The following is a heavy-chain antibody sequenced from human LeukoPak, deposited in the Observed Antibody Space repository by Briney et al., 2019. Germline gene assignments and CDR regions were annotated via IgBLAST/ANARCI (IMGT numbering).Heavy chain of an antibody. V-gene: IGHV3-30*02. J-gene: IGHJ6*02. D-gene: IGHD2-8*02. Sequence: GGSLRLSCAASGFTFSSYGMHWVRQAPGKGLEWVAFIRYDGSNKYYADSVKGRFTISRDNSKNTLYLQMNSLRAEDTAVYYCARDRVGYSSMDVWGQGTTVTVSS. CDR3: ARDRVGYSSMDV. CDR1: GFTFSSYG. CDR2: IRYDGSNK.